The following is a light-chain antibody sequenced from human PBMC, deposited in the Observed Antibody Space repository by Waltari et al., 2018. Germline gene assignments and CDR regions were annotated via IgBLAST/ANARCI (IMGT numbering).Light chain of an antibody. J-gene: IGLJ3*02. Sequence: QSVLTQPPSASGTPGQRVTISCSGSSSNMRTNSAHWYQHIPGTAPRLRLDRNEHRPSGVPDRFSGSKSGTSASLAISGLQSEDEANYYCAAWDDNLHGPVFGGGTKLTVL. CDR1: SSNMRTNS. CDR3: AAWDDNLHGPV. CDR2: RNE. V-gene: IGLV1-44*01.